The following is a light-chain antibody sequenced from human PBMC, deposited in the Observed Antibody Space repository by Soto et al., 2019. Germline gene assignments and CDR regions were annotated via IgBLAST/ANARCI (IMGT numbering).Light chain of an antibody. CDR3: QQYGSSPIT. CDR2: GAS. Sequence: ETVLTQSPGTLSLSAGERATLSCRASQSVTSTYVAWYQQKPGQAPRLLIYGASNRATGIPDRFSGSGSGTDFTLTISRLEPEDFAVYYCQQYGSSPITFGQGTRLEIK. V-gene: IGKV3-20*01. CDR1: QSVTSTY. J-gene: IGKJ5*01.